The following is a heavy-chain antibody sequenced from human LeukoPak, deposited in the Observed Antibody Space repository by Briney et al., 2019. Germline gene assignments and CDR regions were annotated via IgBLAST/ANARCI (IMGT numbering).Heavy chain of an antibody. CDR1: EYIFTSYY. Sequence: ASVKVSCKASEYIFTSYYMHWVRQAPGQGLEWLGVVYPSAGTSDPAQRFRARITLSDDTSTGTAYMELRSLKSEDTAIYFCVREYHGGYFDFWGQGTLVTVSS. D-gene: IGHD3-16*01. V-gene: IGHV1-46*03. CDR2: VYPSAGTS. CDR3: VREYHGGYFDF. J-gene: IGHJ4*02.